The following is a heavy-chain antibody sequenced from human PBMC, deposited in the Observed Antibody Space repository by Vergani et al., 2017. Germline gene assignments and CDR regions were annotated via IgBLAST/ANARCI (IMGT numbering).Heavy chain of an antibody. CDR1: GFTFSTYA. CDR3: VKGAESYENFFDY. Sequence: EVQLLESGGSLKQPGGSVRLSCAASGFTFSTYAMHWVRQAPGKGLEWVSALTGGGGSTYYADSFKGRFIISRDNSRDTLYLQMNSLRPEDTATYYCVKGAESYENFFDYWGQGTLVTVSS. D-gene: IGHD1-26*01. CDR2: LTGGGGST. V-gene: IGHV3-23*01. J-gene: IGHJ4*02.